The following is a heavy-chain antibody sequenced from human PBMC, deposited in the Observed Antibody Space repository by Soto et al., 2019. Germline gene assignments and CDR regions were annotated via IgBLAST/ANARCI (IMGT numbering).Heavy chain of an antibody. J-gene: IGHJ4*02. CDR2: IYYSGST. CDR3: ARDTVQRDDFFDY. Sequence: LXTQSLNCTVSGGSIRSSSYYWSWIRKPPGKGLEWIGSIYYSGSTYYNPSLKSRVTISVDTSKNQFSLKLSSVTAADTAVYYCARDTVQRDDFFDYWGQGTLVTVSS. V-gene: IGHV4-39*02. CDR1: GGSIRSSSYY.